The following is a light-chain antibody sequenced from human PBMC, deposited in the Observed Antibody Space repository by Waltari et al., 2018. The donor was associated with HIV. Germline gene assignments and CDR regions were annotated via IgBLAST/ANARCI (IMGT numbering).Light chain of an antibody. V-gene: IGLV2-23*02. J-gene: IGLJ1*01. CDR3: CSYAGSSTHV. Sequence: QSALTQPASVSGSPGQSITISCTGTSSDVGNYNAVPWYQQHPGKAPKLMIYEVSKRPSGVSNRFSGSKSGNTASLTISGLQAEDEADYYCCSYAGSSTHVFGTGTKVTVL. CDR1: SSDVGNYNA. CDR2: EVS.